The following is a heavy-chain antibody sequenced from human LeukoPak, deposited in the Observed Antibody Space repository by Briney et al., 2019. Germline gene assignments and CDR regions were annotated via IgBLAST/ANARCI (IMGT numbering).Heavy chain of an antibody. J-gene: IGHJ4*02. Sequence: SQTLSLTCTVSGGSISSGGYYWSWIRQPPGKGLEWIGYIYHSGSTYYNPSLKSRVTISVDRSKNQFSLKLSPVTAAHTAVYYCARDRRSGSYYFDYWGQGTLVTVSS. D-gene: IGHD1-26*01. CDR3: ARDRRSGSYYFDY. V-gene: IGHV4-30-2*01. CDR2: IYHSGST. CDR1: GGSISSGGYY.